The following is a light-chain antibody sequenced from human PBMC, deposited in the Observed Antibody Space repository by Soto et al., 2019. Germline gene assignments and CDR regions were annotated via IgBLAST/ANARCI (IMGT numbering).Light chain of an antibody. CDR3: HSYNSIPRT. Sequence: DIQMAQAPSSLSASIGDRVTSTCRASQGISEYLAWYQQRPGNAPNLLIYGASILQSGVPSRFSGSGSGTHFTLTISSLQPEDVATYYCHSYNSIPRTFGQGTTVEIK. V-gene: IGKV1-27*01. CDR1: QGISEY. CDR2: GAS. J-gene: IGKJ1*01.